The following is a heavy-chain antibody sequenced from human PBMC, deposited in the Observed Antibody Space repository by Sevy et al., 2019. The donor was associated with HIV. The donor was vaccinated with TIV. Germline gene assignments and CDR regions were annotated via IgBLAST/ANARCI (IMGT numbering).Heavy chain of an antibody. CDR1: GFTFSTYG. V-gene: IGHV3-30*02. D-gene: IGHD3-10*01. Sequence: GGSLRLSCTASGFTFSTYGMHWVRQAPGKGLEWVAIIRYEGINKDYAEPVKGRFTISRDNSKNTLYLQMNSLRVDDTAVYYCARERRSSGIDYWGQGTLVTVSS. CDR2: IRYEGINK. J-gene: IGHJ4*01. CDR3: ARERRSSGIDY.